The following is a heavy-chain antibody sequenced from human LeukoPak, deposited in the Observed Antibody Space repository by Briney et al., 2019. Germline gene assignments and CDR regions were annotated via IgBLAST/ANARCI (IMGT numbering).Heavy chain of an antibody. CDR1: GFTFSTYA. Sequence: PGGSLRLSCAASGFTFSTYAMSWVRQAPGKGLEWVSGISGSGGSTFYADSVKGRFTISRDNSKNTLYLQMNSLRAEDTAVYYCARAPVTSCRGAFCYPFDYWGQGTLVTVSS. CDR2: ISGSGGST. CDR3: ARAPVTSCRGAFCYPFDY. V-gene: IGHV3-23*01. J-gene: IGHJ4*02. D-gene: IGHD2-15*01.